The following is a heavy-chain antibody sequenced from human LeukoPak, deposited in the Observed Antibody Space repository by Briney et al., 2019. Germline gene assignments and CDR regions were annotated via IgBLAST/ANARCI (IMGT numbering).Heavy chain of an antibody. Sequence: GGSLRLSCAASGFTFSIYTMTWVRQAPGKGLEWVSSISSSSSYIYYADSLKGRFTISRDNAKNSLYLRMNSLRAEDTAVYYCARGSGYSGYAEWGQGTLVTVSS. J-gene: IGHJ4*02. D-gene: IGHD5-12*01. CDR3: ARGSGYSGYAE. CDR1: GFTFSIYT. V-gene: IGHV3-21*01. CDR2: ISSSSSYI.